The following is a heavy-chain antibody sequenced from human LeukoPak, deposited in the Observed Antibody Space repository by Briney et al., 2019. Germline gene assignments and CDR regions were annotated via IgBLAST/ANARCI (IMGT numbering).Heavy chain of an antibody. D-gene: IGHD3-9*01. CDR3: ARDRSYYDILTGYLPTGY. Sequence: GGSLRLSCAASGFTFSSYGMHWVRQAPGKGLEWVAVIWYDGSNKYYADSVKGRFTISRDNSKNTLYLQMNSLRAEDTAVYYCARDRSYYDILTGYLPTGYWGQGTPVTVSS. CDR2: IWYDGSNK. CDR1: GFTFSSYG. V-gene: IGHV3-33*01. J-gene: IGHJ4*02.